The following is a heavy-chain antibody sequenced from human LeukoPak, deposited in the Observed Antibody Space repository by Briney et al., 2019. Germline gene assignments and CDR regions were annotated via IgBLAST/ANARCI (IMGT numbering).Heavy chain of an antibody. J-gene: IGHJ4*02. CDR2: MYYSGST. CDR1: GGSISIISYY. V-gene: IGHV4-39*01. D-gene: IGHD1-1*01. CDR3: ARHFGNGDYVDY. Sequence: SGTLSLTCTVSGGSISIISYYWGWIRQPPGKGLEWIGNMYYSGSTYYNPSLKSRVTMSVDTSKNQFSLKLSSVTAADTAVYYCARHFGNGDYVDYWGQGTLVTVSS.